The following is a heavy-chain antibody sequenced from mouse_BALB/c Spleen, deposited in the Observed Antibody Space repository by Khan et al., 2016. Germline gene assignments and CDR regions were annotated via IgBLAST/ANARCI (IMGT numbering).Heavy chain of an antibody. D-gene: IGHD2-4*01. V-gene: IGHV1-69*02. CDR2: IFPSDSYT. CDR1: GYTFTSYW. J-gene: IGHJ3*01. Sequence: QVQLQQPGAELVRPGASVKLSCKASGYTFTSYWINWMKQRPGQGLEWIGNIFPSDSYTTYNQKFKDKATLTVDKSSSTAYMQLSSPTSEDAAIYYCTRGESTMIRGFAYWGQGTLVTVSA. CDR3: TRGESTMIRGFAY.